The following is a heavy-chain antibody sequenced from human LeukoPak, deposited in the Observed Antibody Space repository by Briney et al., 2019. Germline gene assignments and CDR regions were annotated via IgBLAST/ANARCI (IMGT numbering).Heavy chain of an antibody. CDR2: IYYSGST. J-gene: IGHJ3*02. V-gene: IGHV4-59*01. D-gene: IGHD6-19*01. Sequence: PSETLSLTCTVSGGSISSYYWSWIRQPPGKGLEWIGYIYYSGSTNYNPSLKSRVTISVDTSKNQFSLKLSSVTAADTAVHYCARHAVAGPWDAFDIWGQGTMVTVSS. CDR3: ARHAVAGPWDAFDI. CDR1: GGSISSYY.